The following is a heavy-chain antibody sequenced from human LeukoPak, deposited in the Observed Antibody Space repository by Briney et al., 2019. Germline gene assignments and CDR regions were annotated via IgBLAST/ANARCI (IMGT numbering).Heavy chain of an antibody. CDR3: ARVNINNWHSCDY. Sequence: SGTLSLTCAVSGGSISSNNWWGWVRQPPGKGLEWIGEIYHSGSPNYNPSLKSRVTISVDKSRNHFTLNLSSVTAADTAVYYCARVNINNWHSCDYWGQGTLVTVSS. D-gene: IGHD1-1*01. J-gene: IGHJ4*02. V-gene: IGHV4-4*02. CDR2: IYHSGSP. CDR1: GGSISSNNW.